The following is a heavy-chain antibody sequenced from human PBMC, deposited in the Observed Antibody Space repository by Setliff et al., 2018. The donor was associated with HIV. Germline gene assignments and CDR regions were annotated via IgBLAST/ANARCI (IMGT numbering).Heavy chain of an antibody. J-gene: IGHJ3*02. CDR3: ATARFLESYPINAFDI. Sequence: WASVKVSCKVSGYTLSELSMHWVRQAPGKGLEWMGGFDPEDGETIYAQKFQGRVTMTEDTSTDTAYMELSSLRSEDTAVHYCATARFLESYPINAFDIWGQGTMVTVSS. V-gene: IGHV1-24*01. CDR1: GYTLSELS. CDR2: FDPEDGET. D-gene: IGHD3-3*01.